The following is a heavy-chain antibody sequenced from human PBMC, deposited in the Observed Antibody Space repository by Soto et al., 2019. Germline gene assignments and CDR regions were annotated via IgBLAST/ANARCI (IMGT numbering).Heavy chain of an antibody. D-gene: IGHD6-19*01. V-gene: IGHV3-23*01. CDR2: ISGSGGST. Sequence: EVQLLESGGGLVQPGGSLRLSCAASGFTFSSYAMSWVRQAPGKGLEWVSAISGSGGSTYYADSVKGRFTISRDNSKNTMYLQMSSLRAEDTAVYYCAKVASSGWRRSYFDYWGQGTLVTVSS. CDR3: AKVASSGWRRSYFDY. CDR1: GFTFSSYA. J-gene: IGHJ4*02.